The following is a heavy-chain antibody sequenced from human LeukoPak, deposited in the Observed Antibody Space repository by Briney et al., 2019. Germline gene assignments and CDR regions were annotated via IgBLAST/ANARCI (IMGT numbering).Heavy chain of an antibody. CDR3: AKGPWYGSGSYYDYYMDV. J-gene: IGHJ6*03. CDR2: IGTAGDT. D-gene: IGHD3-10*01. CDR1: GFTFSSYD. V-gene: IGHV3-13*01. Sequence: PGGSLRLSCAASGFTFSSYDMHWVRQPTGKGLEWVSAIGTAGDTYYSHSVKGRFTISRDNSKNTLYLQMNSLRAEDTAVYYCAKGPWYGSGSYYDYYMDVWGKGTTVTISS.